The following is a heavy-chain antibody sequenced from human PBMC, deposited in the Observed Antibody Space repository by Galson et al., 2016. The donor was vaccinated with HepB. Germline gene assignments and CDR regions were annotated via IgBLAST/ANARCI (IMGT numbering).Heavy chain of an antibody. CDR3: ARRPDS. V-gene: IGHV4-61*02. Sequence: TLSLTCTVSGGSITSGTKYWTWIRQPAGKGLEWIGGISTSGTANYNPSLRSRVTKSLDTSKTHLSLKLRSVTASDTAMYYCARRPDSWGQGTLVTVSS. CDR1: GGSITSGTKY. J-gene: IGHJ4*02. CDR2: ISTSGTA.